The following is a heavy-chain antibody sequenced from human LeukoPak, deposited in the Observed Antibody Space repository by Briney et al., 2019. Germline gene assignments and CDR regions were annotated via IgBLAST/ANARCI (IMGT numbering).Heavy chain of an antibody. V-gene: IGHV1-69*04. CDR2: IIPILGIA. CDR3: ARGRTLAAAGY. Sequence: SAKVSCKASGGTFSSYAISWVRQAPGQGLEWMGRIIPILGIANYAQKFQGRVTITADKSTSTAYMELSSLRSEDTAVYYCARGRTLAAAGYWGQGTLVTVSS. D-gene: IGHD6-13*01. CDR1: GGTFSSYA. J-gene: IGHJ4*02.